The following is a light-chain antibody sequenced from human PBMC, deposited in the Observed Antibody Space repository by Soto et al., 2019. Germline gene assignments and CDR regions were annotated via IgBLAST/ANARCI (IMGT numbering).Light chain of an antibody. CDR2: QAS. Sequence: DIQMTQSPSTLSASVGDRVTITCRASQSISHWLAWYQQKPGKAPTVLIYQASTLETGVPSRFSGSGSRTEFTLTISSLQPDDFATYYCQQYSTYSITFGGGTKVEMK. V-gene: IGKV1-5*03. CDR1: QSISHW. CDR3: QQYSTYSIT. J-gene: IGKJ4*01.